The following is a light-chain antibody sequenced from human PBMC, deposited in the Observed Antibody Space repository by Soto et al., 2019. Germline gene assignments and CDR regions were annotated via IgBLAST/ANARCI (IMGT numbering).Light chain of an antibody. J-gene: IGKJ2*01. CDR2: GAS. Sequence: VLAQSPGTLSLSPGERATLACRASQSVSSNFLAWYQHKVGQAPRLLMYGASIRAAGTPERFSGSGSGTDITLTISRMQPEDFAVYYCQHFGGSTPKYTFGQGTKLE. V-gene: IGKV3-20*01. CDR1: QSVSSNF. CDR3: QHFGGSTPKYT.